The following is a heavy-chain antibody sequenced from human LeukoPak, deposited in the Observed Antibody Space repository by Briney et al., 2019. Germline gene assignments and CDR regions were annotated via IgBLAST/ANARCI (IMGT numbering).Heavy chain of an antibody. D-gene: IGHD3-3*01. CDR3: ATDLGNYDFWSGYFDY. Sequence: ASVKVSCKVSGYTLTELSMHWVRQAPGKGLEWMGGFDPEDGETIYAQKFQGRVTMTEDTSTDTAYMELSSLRSEDTAVYYCATDLGNYDFWSGYFDYWGQGTLVTVSS. CDR1: GYTLTELS. V-gene: IGHV1-24*01. CDR2: FDPEDGET. J-gene: IGHJ4*02.